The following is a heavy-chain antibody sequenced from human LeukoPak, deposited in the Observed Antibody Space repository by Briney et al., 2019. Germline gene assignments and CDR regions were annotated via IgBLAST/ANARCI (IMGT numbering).Heavy chain of an antibody. J-gene: IGHJ4*02. CDR1: GFTFSSNA. Sequence: GGSLRLSCAASGFTFSSNAMSWIRQAPGKGLEWVSYISSSSSYTNYADSVKGRFTISRDNAKNSLYLQMNSLRAEDTAVYYCARGYVVVPAASYWGQGTLVTVSS. CDR3: ARGYVVVPAASY. CDR2: ISSSSSYT. V-gene: IGHV3-11*05. D-gene: IGHD2-2*01.